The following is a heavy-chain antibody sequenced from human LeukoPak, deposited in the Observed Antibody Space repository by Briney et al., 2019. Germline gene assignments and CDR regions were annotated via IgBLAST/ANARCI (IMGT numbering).Heavy chain of an antibody. V-gene: IGHV3-23*01. CDR2: ISGSGGRT. CDR3: TKKAGDFGDSVTQH. J-gene: IGHJ1*01. CDR1: GFTFRSYA. D-gene: IGHD2-21*02. Sequence: SGGSLRLSCAASGFTFRSYAMGWVRQAPGKGLEWVSVISGSGGRTNYADSVKGRFTISRDNSMNTLYLHMNTLRAEDTAVYYCTKKAGDFGDSVTQHWGQGTLVTVSS.